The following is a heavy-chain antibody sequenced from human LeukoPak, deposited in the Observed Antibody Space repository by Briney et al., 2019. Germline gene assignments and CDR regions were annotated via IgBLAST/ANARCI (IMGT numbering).Heavy chain of an antibody. V-gene: IGHV3-11*04. CDR2: ISSSGSTI. Sequence: GGSLRLSCAASGFTFSDYYMSWIRQAPGKGLEWVSYISSSGSTIYYADSVKGRFTISRDNAKSSLYLQMNSLRGEDTALYYCARVQVDSNGWPLTFDYWGQGTLVTVSS. CDR3: ARVQVDSNGWPLTFDY. D-gene: IGHD6-19*01. CDR1: GFTFSDYY. J-gene: IGHJ4*02.